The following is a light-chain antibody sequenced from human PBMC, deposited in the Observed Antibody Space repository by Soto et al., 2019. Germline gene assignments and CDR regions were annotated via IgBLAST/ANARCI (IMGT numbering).Light chain of an antibody. CDR1: QTVRNNY. V-gene: IGKV3-20*01. CDR2: DAS. J-gene: IGKJ1*01. CDR3: HQDFNLPWT. Sequence: EFVLTQSPGTLSLSPGERATLSCRASQTVRNNYLAWYQQKPGQAPRLLIYDASSRATGIPDRFSGGGSGTDFTLTISRLEPEDFAVYFCHQDFNLPWTFGQGTKVDIK.